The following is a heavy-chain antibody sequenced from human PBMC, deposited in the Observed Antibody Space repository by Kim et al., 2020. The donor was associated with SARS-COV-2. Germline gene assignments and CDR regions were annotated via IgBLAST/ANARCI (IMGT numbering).Heavy chain of an antibody. CDR3: ARWAYWFDP. CDR1: GGSISSYY. V-gene: IGHV4-59*08. CDR2: FYYSGST. J-gene: IGHJ5*02. Sequence: SETLSLTCTVSGGSISSYYWSWIRQPPGKGLEWIGYFYYSGSTNYNPSLKSRVTISVDTSKNQFSLKLSSVTAADTAVYYCARWAYWFDPWGQGTLVTVS.